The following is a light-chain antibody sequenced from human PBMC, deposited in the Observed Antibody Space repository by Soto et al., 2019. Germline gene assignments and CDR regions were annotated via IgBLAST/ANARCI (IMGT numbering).Light chain of an antibody. CDR3: QQRFDWPMIP. J-gene: IGKJ5*01. CDR1: QSVSNY. CDR2: AAS. Sequence: EIVLTQTKATLSLSLGERVTLSCRASQSVSNYLAWYQQKPGQAPRLLVSAASNRATGIPARFSGSGSGTDFTLTISSPEPEDFGVFYCQQRFDWPMIPFG. V-gene: IGKV3-11*01.